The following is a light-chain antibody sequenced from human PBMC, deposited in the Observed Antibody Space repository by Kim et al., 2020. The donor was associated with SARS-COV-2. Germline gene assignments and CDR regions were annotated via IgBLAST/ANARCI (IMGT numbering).Light chain of an antibody. CDR2: GAS. Sequence: EIVLTQSPGTLSLSPGERATLSCRASQSVSSSYVAWYQQTPGQAPRLLIYGASSRATGIPDRFSGSGSGTDFTLTISRLEPEDFAVYYCQHYRTSPYTFGQGPGLEI. CDR3: QHYRTSPYT. J-gene: IGKJ2*01. CDR1: QSVSSSY. V-gene: IGKV3-20*01.